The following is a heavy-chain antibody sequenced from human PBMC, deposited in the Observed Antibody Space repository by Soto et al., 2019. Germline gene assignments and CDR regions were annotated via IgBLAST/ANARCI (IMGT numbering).Heavy chain of an antibody. CDR1: GGSIISYY. CDR3: ASNGYDYPNWFDP. V-gene: IGHV4-59*01. CDR2: IHYSGST. J-gene: IGHJ5*02. Sequence: SETLSLTCTVSGGSIISYYWSWIRQPPGEGLEWIGYIHYSGSTNYNPSLKSRVTMSVDTSKNQFSLKVRSVTAADTAVYFCASNGYDYPNWFDPWGQGTLVTVSS. D-gene: IGHD3-22*01.